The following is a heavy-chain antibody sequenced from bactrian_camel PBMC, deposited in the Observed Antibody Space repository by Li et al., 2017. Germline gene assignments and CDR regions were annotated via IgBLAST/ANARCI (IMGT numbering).Heavy chain of an antibody. CDR2: LASDDST. V-gene: IGHV3S53*01. Sequence: QVQLVESGGGSVQAGGTLRLSCTASGYTNNIGRMGWFRQAPGKEREGVAALASDDSTVYADSVKGRFTISRDNAKNMLYLQMNSLKSEDTALYYCSKGAWGTGPRNYNYWGQGTQVTVS. CDR3: SKGAWGTGPRNYNY. J-gene: IGHJ4*01. D-gene: IGHD5*01. CDR1: GYTNNIGR.